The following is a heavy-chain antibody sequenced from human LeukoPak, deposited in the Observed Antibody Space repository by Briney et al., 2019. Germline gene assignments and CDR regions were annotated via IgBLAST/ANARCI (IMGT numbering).Heavy chain of an antibody. V-gene: IGHV1-2*02. CDR3: ARGRVLARYSSSSDY. Sequence: ASVTVSFKASGYTFTVYYMHWVRQAPGQGLEWMGWINPNSGGTNYAQKFQGRVTMTGDTSISTAYMELSRLRSDDTAVYYCARGRVLARYSSSSDYWGQGTLVTVSS. D-gene: IGHD6-6*01. CDR1: GYTFTVYY. J-gene: IGHJ4*02. CDR2: INPNSGGT.